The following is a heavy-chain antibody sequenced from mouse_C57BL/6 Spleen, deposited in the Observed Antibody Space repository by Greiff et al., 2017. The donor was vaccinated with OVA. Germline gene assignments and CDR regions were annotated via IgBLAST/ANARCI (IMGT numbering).Heavy chain of an antibody. CDR3: ARALPHDYDAMDY. V-gene: IGHV14-2*01. J-gene: IGHJ4*01. CDR1: GFNIKDYY. Sequence: EVKLQESGAELVKPGASVKLSCTASGFNIKDYYMHWVKQRTEPGLEWIGRIDPEDGETKYAPKFQGKATITADTSSNTAYLQLSSLTSEDTAVDYCARALPHDYDAMDYWGQGTSVTVSS. CDR2: IDPEDGET.